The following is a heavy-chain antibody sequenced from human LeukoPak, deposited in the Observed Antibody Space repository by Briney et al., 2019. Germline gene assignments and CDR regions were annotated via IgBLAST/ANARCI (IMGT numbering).Heavy chain of an antibody. CDR1: GFTFSSYS. CDR2: ISRGRPTI. Sequence: PGGSLRLSCVASGFTFSSYSMNWVRQAPGKGLEWVSYISRGRPTIHYADSVKGRFTISRDNAKNSLYLQTNSLRDEDTAVYYCVRDPEALDYWGQGTLVTVSS. V-gene: IGHV3-48*02. CDR3: VRDPEALDY. J-gene: IGHJ4*02.